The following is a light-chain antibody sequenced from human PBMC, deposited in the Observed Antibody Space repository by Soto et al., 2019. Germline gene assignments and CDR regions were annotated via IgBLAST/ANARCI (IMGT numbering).Light chain of an antibody. V-gene: IGKV3-20*01. J-gene: IGKJ1*01. CDR1: QTVSSSY. CDR3: PQYGSSPRT. CDR2: GAS. Sequence: EIVLTQSPGTLSLSPGERATLSCRASQTVSSSYLAWYQQKLGQAPRLLIYGASNRATGIPDRFSGSGSGTDFTLTISRLEPEDFAVYYCPQYGSSPRTFGQGTKVEIK.